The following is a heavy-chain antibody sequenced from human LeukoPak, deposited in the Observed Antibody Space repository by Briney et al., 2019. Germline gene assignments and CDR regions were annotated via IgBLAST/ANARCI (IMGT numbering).Heavy chain of an antibody. V-gene: IGHV3-23*01. Sequence: GGSLRLSCSASGFAFSGFAMGWVRQAPGKGLEWVSSVSGSGGITYYADSVEGRFTISRDNSKNTLYLQMSSLGVDDTALYYCARGRGGDYVPSRFDNWGRGTLVTVSS. J-gene: IGHJ4*02. CDR3: ARGRGGDYVPSRFDN. CDR1: GFAFSGFA. D-gene: IGHD4-17*01. CDR2: VSGSGGIT.